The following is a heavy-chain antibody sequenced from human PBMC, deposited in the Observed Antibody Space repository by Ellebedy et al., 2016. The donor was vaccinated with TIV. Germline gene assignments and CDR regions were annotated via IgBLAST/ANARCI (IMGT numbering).Heavy chain of an antibody. CDR3: AKDRTSGDGYWVFDQ. CDR2: IFGSGGGI. J-gene: IGHJ4*02. CDR1: GFSFSRYA. D-gene: IGHD5-18*01. Sequence: PGGSLRLSCAASGFSFSRYAMSWVRQAPGKGLEWVSGIFGSGGGISYADSVKGRFTISRDNSKSIVHLQMNSLRPDDTAVYYCAKDRTSGDGYWVFDQWGQGTLVTVSS. V-gene: IGHV3-23*01.